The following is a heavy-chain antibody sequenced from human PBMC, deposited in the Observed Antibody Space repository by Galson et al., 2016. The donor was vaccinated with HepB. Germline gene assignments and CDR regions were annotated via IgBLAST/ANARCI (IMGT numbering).Heavy chain of an antibody. D-gene: IGHD3-10*01. CDR3: ARDVGTRRVRQGSGI. Sequence: SLRLSCAASGFTFSSFSMNWVRQAPGKGLEWVSSISSSGTYIYYADSVKGRFTISRDNAKNSLYLQMNSLRAEDTAVYYCARDVGTRRVRQGSGIWGQGTLVTVSS. CDR1: GFTFSSFS. CDR2: ISSSGTYI. J-gene: IGHJ4*02. V-gene: IGHV3-21*01.